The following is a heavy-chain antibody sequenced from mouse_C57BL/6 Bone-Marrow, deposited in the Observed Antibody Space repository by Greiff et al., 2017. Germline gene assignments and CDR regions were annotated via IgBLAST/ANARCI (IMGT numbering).Heavy chain of an antibody. CDR1: GYTFTTYP. D-gene: IGHD1-1*02. Sequence: VQLQQSGAELVKPGASVKMSCKASGYTFTTYPIEWVKQNPGQGLEWIGNFHPYNDDTKYNEKFKGKATLTVEKSSSTVYLELSRLTSDDSAVYYCARGGNCGGDYFDYWGQGTTLTVSS. CDR2: FHPYNDDT. CDR3: ARGGNCGGDYFDY. V-gene: IGHV1-47*01. J-gene: IGHJ2*01.